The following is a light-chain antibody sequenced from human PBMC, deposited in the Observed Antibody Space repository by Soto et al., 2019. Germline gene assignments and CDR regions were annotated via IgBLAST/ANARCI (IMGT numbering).Light chain of an antibody. CDR1: SSNIGAGYD. J-gene: IGLJ1*01. Sequence: QSVLTQPPPVSGAPGQRVTVSCTGSSSNIGAGYDVHWYQQLPGTAPKLLIYGNSNRPSGVPDRFSGSKSGTSASLAITGLQAEDEADYYCQSYDSSLSGSYVFGTGTKATVL. CDR3: QSYDSSLSGSYV. V-gene: IGLV1-40*01. CDR2: GNS.